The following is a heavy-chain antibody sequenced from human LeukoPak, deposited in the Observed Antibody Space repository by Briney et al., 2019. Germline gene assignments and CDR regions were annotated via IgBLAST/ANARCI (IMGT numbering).Heavy chain of an antibody. J-gene: IGHJ4*02. CDR2: ISGSGGST. CDR3: ANSQYSSSWYLGGVFDY. D-gene: IGHD6-13*01. CDR1: GFTFSSYA. V-gene: IGHV3-23*01. Sequence: GGSLRLSCAASGFTFSSYAMSWVRQAPGKGLEWVSAISGSGGSTYYADSVKGRFTISRDNSKNTLYLQMNSLRAEDTAVYYCANSQYSSSWYLGGVFDYWGQGTLVTVSS.